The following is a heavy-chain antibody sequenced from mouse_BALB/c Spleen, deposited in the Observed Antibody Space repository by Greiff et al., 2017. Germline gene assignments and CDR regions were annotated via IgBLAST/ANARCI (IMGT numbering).Heavy chain of an antibody. Sequence: DVKLVESGGGLVKPGGSLKLSCAASGFTFSSYAMSWVRQSPEKRLEWVAEISSGGSYTYYPDTVTGRFTISRDNAKNTLYLEMSSLRSEDTAMYYCARDGSSYGSMDYWGQGTSVTVSS. V-gene: IGHV5-9-4*01. CDR3: ARDGSSYGSMDY. CDR1: GFTFSSYA. J-gene: IGHJ4*01. CDR2: ISSGGSYT. D-gene: IGHD1-1*01.